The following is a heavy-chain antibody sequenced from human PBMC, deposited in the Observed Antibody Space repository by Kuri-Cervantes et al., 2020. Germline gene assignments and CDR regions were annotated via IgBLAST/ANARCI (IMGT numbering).Heavy chain of an antibody. Sequence: GESLKISCKASGYSFTTYWIGWVRQMPGKGLEWMGIIYPGDSDTRYGPSFQGQVTISADKSISTAFLQWSSLKASDTAMYYCARRSGWYGLGAFDIWGQGTMVTDSS. CDR1: GYSFTTYW. V-gene: IGHV5-51*01. CDR2: IYPGDSDT. CDR3: ARRSGWYGLGAFDI. J-gene: IGHJ3*02. D-gene: IGHD6-19*01.